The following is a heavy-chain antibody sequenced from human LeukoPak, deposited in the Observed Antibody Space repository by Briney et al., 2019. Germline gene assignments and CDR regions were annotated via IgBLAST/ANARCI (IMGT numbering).Heavy chain of an antibody. CDR3: AREGKPYYDFWSGYYRGSGYFDY. CDR2: IKQDGSEK. CDR1: GFTFSSYW. Sequence: GGSLRLSCAASGFTFSSYWMSWVRQAPGKGLEWVANIKQDGSEKYYVDSVKGRFTISRDNAKNSLYLQMNSLRAEDTAVYYCAREGKPYYDFWSGYYRGSGYFDYWGQGTLVTVSS. D-gene: IGHD3-3*01. J-gene: IGHJ4*02. V-gene: IGHV3-7*01.